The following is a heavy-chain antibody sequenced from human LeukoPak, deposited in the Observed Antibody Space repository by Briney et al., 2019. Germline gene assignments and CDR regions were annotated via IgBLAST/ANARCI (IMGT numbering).Heavy chain of an antibody. Sequence: ASVKVSFKASGYTFTGYYMNWVRQAPGQGLKWMGWINSDSGFTKYAQKFQGRVTMTRDTSITTVYMDLTRLTSDDTAVYYCARNFDMKGFDPWGQGTLVTVSS. D-gene: IGHD3-9*01. CDR3: ARNFDMKGFDP. J-gene: IGHJ5*02. V-gene: IGHV1-2*02. CDR2: INSDSGFT. CDR1: GYTFTGYY.